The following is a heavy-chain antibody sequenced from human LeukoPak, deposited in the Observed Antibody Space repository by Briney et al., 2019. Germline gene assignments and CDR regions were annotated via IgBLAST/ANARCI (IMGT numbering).Heavy chain of an antibody. CDR3: GREVGATRAIDY. CDR2: IYHSGST. V-gene: IGHV4-38-2*02. Sequence: SETVSLTCTVSSYSISNSAYYWGWIRQPPGKGLEWIGSIYHSGSTHYTPSLKSRVTISLDMSKNQFSLQLRSVTAADTAVYYCGREVGATRAIDYWGQGTLVTVSS. J-gene: IGHJ4*02. D-gene: IGHD1-26*01. CDR1: SYSISNSAYY.